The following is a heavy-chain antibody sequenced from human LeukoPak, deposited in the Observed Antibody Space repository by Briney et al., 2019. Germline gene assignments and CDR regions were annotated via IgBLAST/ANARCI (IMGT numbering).Heavy chain of an antibody. CDR3: ARRYSYGLYYYYGMDV. J-gene: IGHJ6*02. CDR2: IYYSGST. Sequence: PSETLSLTCTVSGGSISSYYWSWIRQPPGKGLGWIGYIYYSGSTNYNPSLKSRVTISVDTSKHQFSLKLSSVTAADTAAYYCARRYSYGLYYYYGMDVWGQGTTVTVSS. V-gene: IGHV4-59*08. CDR1: GGSISSYY. D-gene: IGHD5-18*01.